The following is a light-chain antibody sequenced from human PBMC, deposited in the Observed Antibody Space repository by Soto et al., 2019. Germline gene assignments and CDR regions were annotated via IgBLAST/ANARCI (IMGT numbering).Light chain of an antibody. CDR3: QQYNNWPPFT. CDR2: GAS. Sequence: EIVMTQSPATLSVSPGDRATLSCRASQSGSSNLAWYQQKPGHAPRLLIYGASTRATGIPARFSGSGSGTEFTLTISSLQSEDFAVYFCQQYNNWPPFTFGQGTKLEIK. CDR1: QSGSSN. J-gene: IGKJ2*01. V-gene: IGKV3-15*01.